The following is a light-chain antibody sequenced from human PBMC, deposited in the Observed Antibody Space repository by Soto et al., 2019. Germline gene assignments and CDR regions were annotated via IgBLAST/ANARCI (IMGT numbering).Light chain of an antibody. J-gene: IGLJ1*01. CDR3: ASLTTTNFV. CDR2: EVS. Sequence: TQPTSVSCSPGQSITISCSGTSSDVGAYNFVSWYQQHPDKAPELMIYEVSNRPSAVSDRFSGSKSGNTASLTISGLQAEEEDEYYCASLTTTNFVLGAGTKVSV. V-gene: IGLV2-14*01. CDR1: SSDVGAYNF.